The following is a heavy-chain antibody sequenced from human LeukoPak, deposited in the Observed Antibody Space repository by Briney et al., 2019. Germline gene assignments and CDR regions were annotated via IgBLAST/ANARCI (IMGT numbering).Heavy chain of an antibody. J-gene: IGHJ4*02. CDR1: GFSFTIFW. CDR2: VTYDGSSA. D-gene: IGHD5-24*01. V-gene: IGHV3-74*01. CDR3: ARASDGSSIDY. Sequence: GGSLRLSCAASGFSFTIFWIHWVRQVPEKGLVWVSYVTYDGSSATYADSVKGRFTISRDNAYNTVYLQMNSLRAEDTAIYYCARASDGSSIDYWGQGTLVTVSS.